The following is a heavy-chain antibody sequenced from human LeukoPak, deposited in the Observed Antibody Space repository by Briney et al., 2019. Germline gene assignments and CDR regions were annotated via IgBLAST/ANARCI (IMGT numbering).Heavy chain of an antibody. CDR1: GFTFSSYW. CDR3: ARGGYDILTGYSY. CDR2: IKQDGSEK. Sequence: RGSLRLSCAASGFTFSSYWMSWVRQAPGKGLEWVANIKQDGSEKYYVDSVKGRFTISRDNAKNSLYLQMNSLRAEDTAVYYCARGGYDILTGYSYWGQGALVTVSS. V-gene: IGHV3-7*03. D-gene: IGHD3-9*01. J-gene: IGHJ4*02.